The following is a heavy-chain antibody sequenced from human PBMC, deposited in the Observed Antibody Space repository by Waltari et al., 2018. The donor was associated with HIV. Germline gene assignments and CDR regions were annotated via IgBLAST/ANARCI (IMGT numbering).Heavy chain of an antibody. CDR1: GFTFSSYP. CDR3: ANSLGRIVDY. Sequence: EVQLLESGGGLVQSGGSLRVSCAASGFTFSSYPLSWVRQAPGKGLEWVSGISGCGESTYYADSGEGRFTISRDNSKNTLYLQMNSLRAEDTAVYYCANSLGRIVDYWGQGTLVTVSS. V-gene: IGHV3-23*01. J-gene: IGHJ4*02. D-gene: IGHD2-15*01. CDR2: ISGCGEST.